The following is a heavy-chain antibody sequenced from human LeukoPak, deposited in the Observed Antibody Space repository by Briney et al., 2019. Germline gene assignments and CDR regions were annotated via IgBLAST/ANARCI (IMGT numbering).Heavy chain of an antibody. CDR1: GFTFSSYW. Sequence: PGGSLRLSCAASGFTFSSYWMSWVRQAPGKGLEWVASIQQQDGGGKHYVDSVKGRFTISRDNAKNSLSLQMNSLRAEDTAVYYCARDLAGVDYWGQGTLVTVSS. CDR3: ARDLAGVDY. D-gene: IGHD6-19*01. V-gene: IGHV3-7*01. J-gene: IGHJ4*02. CDR2: IQQQDGGGK.